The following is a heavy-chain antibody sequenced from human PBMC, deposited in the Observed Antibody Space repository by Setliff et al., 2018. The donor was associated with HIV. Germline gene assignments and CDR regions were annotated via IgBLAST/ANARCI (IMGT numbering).Heavy chain of an antibody. J-gene: IGHJ4*02. CDR1: GFSINNYW. Sequence: PGGSLRLSCAASGFSINNYWMTWVRLAPGKGLEWVANIKPDGSQKNYVDSVRGRFTISRENAKDSLYLQMNSLRVEDTAVYYCARFLYEQLWPLDIDFWGQGVLVTVSS. D-gene: IGHD1-1*01. V-gene: IGHV3-7*01. CDR2: IKPDGSQK. CDR3: ARFLYEQLWPLDIDF.